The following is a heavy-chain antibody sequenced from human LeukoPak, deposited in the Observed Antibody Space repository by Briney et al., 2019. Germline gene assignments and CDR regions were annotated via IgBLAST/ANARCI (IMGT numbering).Heavy chain of an antibody. CDR1: GGSIGSYH. J-gene: IGHJ4*02. D-gene: IGHD5-12*01. Sequence: SETLSLTCSVSGGSIGSYHWNCIREPSGEGLEWIGIVFNNGGTKHNPSLKSRVAISVDTSTNQFALKLSPVTAADTAVYYCVASYGGYVLDYWGQGALVIVSS. CDR2: VFNNGGT. CDR3: VASYGGYVLDY. V-gene: IGHV4-59*01.